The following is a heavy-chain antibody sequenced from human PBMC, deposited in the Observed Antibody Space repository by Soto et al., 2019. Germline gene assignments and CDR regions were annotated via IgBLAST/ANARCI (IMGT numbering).Heavy chain of an antibody. CDR3: ASLYGDYVSY. CDR2: ISYSGIT. J-gene: IGHJ4*02. Sequence: SETLSLTCTVSGGSISSSTYYWGWIRQPPGKGLEWIGTISYSGITYYNPSLKSRVTITVDTSNNQFFLKLSFVTAADTAVYYCASLYGDYVSYWGQG. V-gene: IGHV4-39*01. D-gene: IGHD4-17*01. CDR1: GGSISSSTYY.